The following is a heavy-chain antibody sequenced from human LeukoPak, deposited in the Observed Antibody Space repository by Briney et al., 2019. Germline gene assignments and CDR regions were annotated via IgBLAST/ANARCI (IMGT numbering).Heavy chain of an antibody. J-gene: IGHJ4*02. CDR3: ARTLVGALDY. Sequence: SETLSLTCTVSGCSISSGYYWGWIRQPPGKGLEWIGSINHSGSTYYNPSLKSRVTISVDTSKNQFSLKLSSVTAADTAVYYCARTLVGALDYWGQGTLVTVSS. D-gene: IGHD1-26*01. CDR2: INHSGST. CDR1: GCSISSGYY. V-gene: IGHV4-38-2*02.